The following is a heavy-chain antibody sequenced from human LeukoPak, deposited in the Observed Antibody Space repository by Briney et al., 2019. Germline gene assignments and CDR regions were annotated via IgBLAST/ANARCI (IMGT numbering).Heavy chain of an antibody. J-gene: IGHJ4*02. CDR3: ARGGFSSIAARWNFDY. V-gene: IGHV1-8*03. D-gene: IGHD6-6*01. CDR1: GYTFTSYD. CDR2: MNPNSGNT. Sequence: GASVKVSCKASGYTFTSYDINWVRQATGQGLEWMGWMNPNSGNTGYAQKFQGRVTITRNTSISTAYMELSSLRSEDTAVYYCARGGFSSIAARWNFDYWGQGTLVTVSS.